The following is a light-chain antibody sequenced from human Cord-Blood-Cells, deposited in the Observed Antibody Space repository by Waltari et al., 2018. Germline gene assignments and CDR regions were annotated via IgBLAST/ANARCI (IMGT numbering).Light chain of an antibody. CDR3: QQYYSTRFT. CDR2: WAS. CDR1: QSVLYSSTNKNY. V-gene: IGKV4-1*01. J-gene: IGKJ3*01. Sequence: DIVMTQSPDSLAVSLGERATINCQSSQSVLYSSTNKNYLAWYQQKPGQPPKLLIYWASTRESGVPDRFSGSGSGTDFTLTISSLQAEDVAVYYCQQYYSTRFTFGPGTKVDIK.